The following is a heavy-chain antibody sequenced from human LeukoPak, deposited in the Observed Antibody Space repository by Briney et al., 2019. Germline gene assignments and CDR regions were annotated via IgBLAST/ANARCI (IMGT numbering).Heavy chain of an antibody. CDR3: ARDLYCSGDSCYSGLKY. CDR1: GFTFSSSG. CDR2: ISYDENHK. D-gene: IGHD2-15*01. Sequence: GGSLRLSCAASGFTFSSSGMHWVRQAPGTGLGWVAVISYDENHKYYADSVKGRFTISGDNSKNTQYLQMNSLRAEDTAVYYCARDLYCSGDSCYSGLKYWGQGTLVTVSS. V-gene: IGHV3-30*19. J-gene: IGHJ4*02.